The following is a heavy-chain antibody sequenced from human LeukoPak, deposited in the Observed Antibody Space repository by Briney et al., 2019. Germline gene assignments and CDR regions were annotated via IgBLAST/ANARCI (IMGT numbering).Heavy chain of an antibody. Sequence: GASVKVSCKASGYTFTSYDINWVRQATGQGLEWMGWMNPNSGNTGYAQKFQGRVAITRNTSISTAYMELSRLRSDDTAVYYCARGKRFIAAAVHFDYWGQGTLVTVSS. V-gene: IGHV1-8*03. J-gene: IGHJ4*02. CDR2: MNPNSGNT. CDR1: GYTFTSYD. CDR3: ARGKRFIAAAVHFDY. D-gene: IGHD6-13*01.